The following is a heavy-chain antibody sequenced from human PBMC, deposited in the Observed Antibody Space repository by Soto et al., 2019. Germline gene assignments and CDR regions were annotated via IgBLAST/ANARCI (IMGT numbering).Heavy chain of an antibody. V-gene: IGHV3-30*18. CDR1: GFTFSSYG. J-gene: IGHJ3*02. D-gene: IGHD2-21*02. Sequence: QVQLVESGGGVVQPGRSLRLSCAAFGFTFSSYGMHWVRQAPGKGLEWVAVISYDGSNKYYADSVKGRFTISRDNSKNTLYLQMNSLRAEDTAVYYCANEGTYCGGDCFRGAFDIWGQGTMVTVSS. CDR3: ANEGTYCGGDCFRGAFDI. CDR2: ISYDGSNK.